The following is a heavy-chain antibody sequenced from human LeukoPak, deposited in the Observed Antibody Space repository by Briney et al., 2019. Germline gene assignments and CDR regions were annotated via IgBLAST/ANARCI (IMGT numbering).Heavy chain of an antibody. CDR1: GFTFSSYA. V-gene: IGHV3-23*01. CDR2: ISGSGGST. Sequence: GGSLRLSCAASGFTFSSYAMSWVRQAPGKGLEWVSAISGSGGSTYYADSVKGRFTISRDNSKNTLYLQMNSLRAEDTAVYYCAKVYGSGSYGYYYGMDVWGQGTTVTVSS. D-gene: IGHD3-10*01. J-gene: IGHJ6*02. CDR3: AKVYGSGSYGYYYGMDV.